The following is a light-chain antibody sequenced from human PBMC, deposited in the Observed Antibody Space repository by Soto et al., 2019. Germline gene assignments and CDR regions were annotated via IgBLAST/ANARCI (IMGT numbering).Light chain of an antibody. J-gene: IGKJ4*01. CDR3: QQLCMYPST. CDR2: AAS. Sequence: IPLTQSTSSLSASVGDRVTITCRASQAIAIYLAWYEQKPGEAPKLLIYAASTLYGGVPSRFIHSGSGTDFVLPITSLQAEGFATYYCQQLCMYPSTFGGRAQVESK. CDR1: QAIAIY. V-gene: IGKV1-9*01.